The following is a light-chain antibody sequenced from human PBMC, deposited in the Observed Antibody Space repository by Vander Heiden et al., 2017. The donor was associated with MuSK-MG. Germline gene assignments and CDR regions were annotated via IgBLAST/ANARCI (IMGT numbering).Light chain of an antibody. CDR2: AAS. CDR1: QSISSY. Sequence: QMTQSPSSLSASVGDSVTITCRASQSISSYLNWYQQKPGKAPKRLIYAASSLQSGVPSRFSGSGSGTDFTLTISRLQPEDFATYYCQQSDSTPLTFGGGTKVEIK. V-gene: IGKV1-39*01. CDR3: QQSDSTPLT. J-gene: IGKJ4*01.